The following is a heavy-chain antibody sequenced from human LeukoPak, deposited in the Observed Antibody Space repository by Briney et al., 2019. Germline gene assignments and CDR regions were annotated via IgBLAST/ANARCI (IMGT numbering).Heavy chain of an antibody. J-gene: IGHJ4*02. CDR3: ARERTGTRGYYFDY. Sequence: SETLSLTCTVSGGSISSGGYYWSWIRQHPGKGLEWIGYIHYSGSTYYNPSLKSRVTISVDTSKNQFSLKLSSVTAADTAVYYCARERTGTRGYYFDYWGQGTLVTVSS. V-gene: IGHV4-31*03. D-gene: IGHD1-1*01. CDR1: GGSISSGGYY. CDR2: IHYSGST.